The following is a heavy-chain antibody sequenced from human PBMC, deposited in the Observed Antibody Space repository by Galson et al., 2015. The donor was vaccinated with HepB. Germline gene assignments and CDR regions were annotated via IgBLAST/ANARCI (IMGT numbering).Heavy chain of an antibody. V-gene: IGHV1-69*04. D-gene: IGHD3-10*01. CDR2: IIPILGIA. J-gene: IGHJ6*02. Sequence: SVKVSCKASGGTFSSYAISWVRQAPGQGLEWMGRIIPILGIANYAQKFQGRVTITADKSTSTAYMELSSLRSEDTAVYYCARDKWFGELSHYGMDVWGQGTTFTVSS. CDR1: GGTFSSYA. CDR3: ARDKWFGELSHYGMDV.